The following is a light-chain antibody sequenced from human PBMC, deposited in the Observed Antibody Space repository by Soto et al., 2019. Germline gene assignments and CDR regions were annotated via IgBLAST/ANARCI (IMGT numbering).Light chain of an antibody. Sequence: DIQMTQSPSSLSASVGDRVTITCQASQDISNYLNWYQQKPGKAPKLLIYDASNLETGVPSRFSGSGSGTDFTFTISSLQPEDIATYYCQQSVTFGHGTKVEIK. J-gene: IGKJ1*01. CDR2: DAS. V-gene: IGKV1-33*01. CDR3: QQSVT. CDR1: QDISNY.